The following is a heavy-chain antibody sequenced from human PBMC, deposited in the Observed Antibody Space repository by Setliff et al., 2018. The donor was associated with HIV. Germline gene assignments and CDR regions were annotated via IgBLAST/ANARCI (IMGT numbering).Heavy chain of an antibody. V-gene: IGHV4-31*03. D-gene: IGHD3-16*01. CDR3: ARVWLHFGADILRFDP. Sequence: KASETLSLTCTVSGDSVSSGAYYWSWIRQLPGKGLEYIGYISYRGTTYYNPSLKNRVTISLDKSENQFSLKLNSVTAADTAVYYCARVWLHFGADILRFDPWGQGLLVTVSS. J-gene: IGHJ5*02. CDR1: GDSVSSGAYY. CDR2: ISYRGTT.